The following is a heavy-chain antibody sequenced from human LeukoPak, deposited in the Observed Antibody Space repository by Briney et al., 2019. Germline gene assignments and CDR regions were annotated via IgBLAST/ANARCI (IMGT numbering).Heavy chain of an antibody. CDR2: ISSSGSTI. D-gene: IGHD2-21*01. CDR3: AREGVITRIFDY. CDR1: GFTFSSYE. J-gene: IGHJ4*02. V-gene: IGHV3-48*03. Sequence: GGSLRLSCAASGFTFSSYEMNWVRQAPGKGLEWVSYISSSGSTIYYADSVKGRFTISRDNAKNSLYLQMNSLRAEDTAVYYCAREGVITRIFDYWGQGTLVTVSS.